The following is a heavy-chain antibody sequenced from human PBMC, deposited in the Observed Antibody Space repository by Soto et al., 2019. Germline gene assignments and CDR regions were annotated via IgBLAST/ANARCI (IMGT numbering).Heavy chain of an antibody. CDR1: GFTFSSYA. V-gene: IGHV3-23*01. CDR2: ISGSGGST. D-gene: IGHD2-8*01. CDR3: AISGYCTNGVCPYFDY. J-gene: IGHJ4*02. Sequence: PGGSLRLSCAASGFTFSSYAMSWVRQAPGKGLEWVSAISGSGGSTYYADSVKGRFTISRDNSKNTLYLQMNSLRAEDTAVYYCAISGYCTNGVCPYFDYWGQGTLVTVSS.